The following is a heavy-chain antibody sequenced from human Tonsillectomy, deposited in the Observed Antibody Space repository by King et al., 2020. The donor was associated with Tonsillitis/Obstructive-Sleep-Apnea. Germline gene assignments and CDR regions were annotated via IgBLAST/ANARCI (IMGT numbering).Heavy chain of an antibody. D-gene: IGHD4-11*01. V-gene: IGHV3-48*03. CDR3: ARQAVTTISNWFDP. J-gene: IGHJ5*02. CDR2: ISSSGSTI. CDR1: GFTFSSYE. Sequence: QLVQSGGGLVQPGGSLRLSCAASGFTFSSYEMNWVRQAPGKGLEWVSYISSSGSTIYYADSVKGRFTISRDNAKNSLYLQMNSLRAEETAVYYCARQAVTTISNWFDPWGQGTLVTVSS.